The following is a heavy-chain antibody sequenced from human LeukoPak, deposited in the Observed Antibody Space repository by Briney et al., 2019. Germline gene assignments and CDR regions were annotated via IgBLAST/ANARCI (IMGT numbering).Heavy chain of an antibody. J-gene: IGHJ4*02. CDR2: ISYDGSNK. D-gene: IGHD3-22*01. Sequence: PGGSLRLSCAASGFTFSSYGMHWVRQAPGKGLEWVAVISYDGSNKYYADSVKGRFTISRDNAKNTLYLQMNSLGAEDTAVYYCARRINYYDSGGYYYVRYFDSWGQGTLVTVSS. CDR3: ARRINYYDSGGYYYVRYFDS. CDR1: GFTFSSYG. V-gene: IGHV3-30*03.